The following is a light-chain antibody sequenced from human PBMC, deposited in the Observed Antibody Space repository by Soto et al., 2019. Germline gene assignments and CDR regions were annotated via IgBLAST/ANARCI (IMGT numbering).Light chain of an antibody. CDR2: LEGSGSY. J-gene: IGLJ2*01. CDR3: ETWDSNPRVV. V-gene: IGLV4-60*03. CDR1: SGHSSYI. Sequence: QPVLTQSSSASASLGSSVKLTCTLSSGHSSYIIAWHQQQPGKAPRYLMKLEGSGSYNKGSGVPDRFSGSSSGADRYLTISNLQSEDEADYYCETWDSNPRVVFGGGTQLTVL.